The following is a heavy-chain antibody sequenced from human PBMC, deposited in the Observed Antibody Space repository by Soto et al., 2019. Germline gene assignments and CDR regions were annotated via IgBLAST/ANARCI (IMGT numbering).Heavy chain of an antibody. CDR1: GYTFVTYG. CDR3: ANCPLGGRGEYYDF. V-gene: IGHV1-18*01. D-gene: IGHD2-15*01. Sequence: QIQLVQSGTEVKKPGASVKVSCKASGYTFVTYGICWVRQAPGQGLEWMGWIDTPNGFTEYAQRLQGRITMTTDTSTSTDYMELSSLRSDDTAVYYCANCPLGGRGEYYDFWGQGTLDTVSS. J-gene: IGHJ4*02. CDR2: IDTPNGFT.